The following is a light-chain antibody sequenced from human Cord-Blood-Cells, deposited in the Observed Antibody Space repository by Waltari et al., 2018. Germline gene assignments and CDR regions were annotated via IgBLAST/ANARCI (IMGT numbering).Light chain of an antibody. CDR1: SSDVGGYNY. Sequence: QSALTQPASVSGSPGQSITISCTGTSSDVGGYNYVSWYQQQPGKAPKLMIYEVSNRPSGVSNRFSGSKSGNTASLTISGLQAEDEADYYCSSYTSSLYVFGTGTKVTVL. J-gene: IGLJ1*01. CDR3: SSYTSSLYV. V-gene: IGLV2-14*01. CDR2: EVS.